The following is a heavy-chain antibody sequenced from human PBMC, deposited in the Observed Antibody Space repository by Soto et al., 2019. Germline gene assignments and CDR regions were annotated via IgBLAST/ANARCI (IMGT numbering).Heavy chain of an antibody. V-gene: IGHV1-18*01. D-gene: IGHD3-3*01. CDR3: ARDLVSGSDFWRAYNGGYFDY. CDR2: ISPYNGNT. CDR1: GYTFRNYG. J-gene: IGHJ4*02. Sequence: ASVKVSCKASGYTFRNYGNTWVRQAPGQGLEWMAWISPYNGNTNYPQDLQGRVTMTTDTSTSTAYMELRSLTSEDTAMYYCARDLVSGSDFWRAYNGGYFDYWGQGTLVTVSS.